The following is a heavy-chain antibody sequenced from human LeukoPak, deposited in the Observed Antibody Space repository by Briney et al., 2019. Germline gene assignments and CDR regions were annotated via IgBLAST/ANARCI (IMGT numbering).Heavy chain of an antibody. CDR1: GASISSGDYY. CDR2: INHSGST. Sequence: SETLSLTCTVSGASISSGDYYWSWIRQPPGKGLEWIGEINHSGSTNYNPSLKSRVTISVDTSKDQFSLKLSSVTAADTAVYYCARGPYYYYGMDVWGQGTTVTVSS. CDR3: ARGPYYYYGMDV. V-gene: IGHV4-39*07. J-gene: IGHJ6*02.